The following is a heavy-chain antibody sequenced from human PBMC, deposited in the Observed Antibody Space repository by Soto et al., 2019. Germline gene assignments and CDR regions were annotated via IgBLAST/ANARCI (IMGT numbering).Heavy chain of an antibody. Sequence: QVQLVQSGAEVKKPGASVRVSCKASGYRFTAYHMHWVRQAPGQGLEWMGWINPHSGVTNYAQKFKEWVTVPRDTSIITFYMELSRLKSDDTAVYYCARENIFRVVREYYFDYWGQGTLVTVSS. CDR1: GYRFTAYH. CDR2: INPHSGVT. J-gene: IGHJ4*02. V-gene: IGHV1-2*04. D-gene: IGHD3-3*01. CDR3: ARENIFRVVREYYFDY.